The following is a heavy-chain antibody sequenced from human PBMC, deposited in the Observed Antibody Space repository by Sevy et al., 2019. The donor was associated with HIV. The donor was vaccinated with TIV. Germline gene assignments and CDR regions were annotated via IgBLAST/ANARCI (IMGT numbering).Heavy chain of an antibody. CDR1: GYTFTGYY. Sequence: ASVKVSCKASGYTFTGYYMHWVRQAPGQGLEWMGWINPNSGGTNYAQTFQGWVTMTRDTSISTAYMELSRLRSDDTAVYYCARAPYDNPYYFDYWGQGTLVTVSS. J-gene: IGHJ4*02. D-gene: IGHD3-22*01. CDR3: ARAPYDNPYYFDY. CDR2: INPNSGGT. V-gene: IGHV1-2*04.